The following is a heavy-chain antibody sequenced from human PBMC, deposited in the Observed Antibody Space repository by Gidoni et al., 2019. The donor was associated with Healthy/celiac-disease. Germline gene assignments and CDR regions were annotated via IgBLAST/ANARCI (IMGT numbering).Heavy chain of an antibody. V-gene: IGHV3-30*18. D-gene: IGHD3-16*01. CDR3: AKEGAYDYVPNY. CDR2: ISYDGSNK. Sequence: QVQLVESGGGVVQPGRSLRLSWAASGFTFSSYGMHWVRQAPGKGLEWVAVISYDGSNKYYADSVKGRFTISRDNSKNTLYLQMNSLRAEDTAVYYCAKEGAYDYVPNYWGQGTLVTVSS. J-gene: IGHJ4*02. CDR1: GFTFSSYG.